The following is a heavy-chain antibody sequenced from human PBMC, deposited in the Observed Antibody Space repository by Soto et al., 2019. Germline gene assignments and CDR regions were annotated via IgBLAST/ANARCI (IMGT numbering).Heavy chain of an antibody. CDR1: GLTFSGYG. J-gene: IGHJ4*02. CDR2: ISGSGGST. D-gene: IGHD5-12*01. CDR3: ANAHGVATIEIRL. V-gene: IGHV3-23*01. Sequence: GGSLRLSCAASGLTFSGYGMSWVRQAPGTGLEWVSAISGSGGSTYYADSVKGRFTISRDNSKNTLYLQMNSLRAEDTAVYYCANAHGVATIEIRLWGQGTLVTVSS.